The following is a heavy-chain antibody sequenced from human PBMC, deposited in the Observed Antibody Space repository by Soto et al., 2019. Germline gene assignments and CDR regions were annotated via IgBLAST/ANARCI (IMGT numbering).Heavy chain of an antibody. Sequence: QLHLVQSGAVVKKPGASVTVSCSASGYPVTAYYMHWVRQAPGRGLEWMGGINPATGAAKYTQTFQGRGTMARDTSKGTVFMELGGLASGDPAVFYWAGGGGVGVAGSAAFDMWGQGTLVTVSS. D-gene: IGHD3-3*01. CDR1: GYPVTAYY. V-gene: IGHV1-2*02. J-gene: IGHJ3*02. CDR2: INPATGAA. CDR3: AGGGGVGVAGSAAFDM.